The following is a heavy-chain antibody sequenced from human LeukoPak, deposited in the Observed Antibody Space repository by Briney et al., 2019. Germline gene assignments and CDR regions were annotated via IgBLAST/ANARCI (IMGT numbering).Heavy chain of an antibody. CDR2: ISWNSGSI. V-gene: IGHV3-9*01. Sequence: PGGSLRLSCAASGFTFDDYAMHWVRQAPGKGLEWVSGISWNSGSIGYADSVKGRFTISRDNAKNSLYLQMNSLRAEDTALYYCAKGDSSSWYSWFDPWGQGTLVTVSS. CDR1: GFTFDDYA. CDR3: AKGDSSSWYSWFDP. J-gene: IGHJ5*02. D-gene: IGHD6-13*01.